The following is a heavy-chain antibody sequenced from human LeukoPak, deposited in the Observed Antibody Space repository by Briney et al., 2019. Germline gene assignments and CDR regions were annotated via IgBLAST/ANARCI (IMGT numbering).Heavy chain of an antibody. D-gene: IGHD6-19*01. V-gene: IGHV1-18*01. J-gene: IGHJ4*02. CDR2: ISAYNGNT. Sequence: ASVKVSCKASGYTFTRYGISWVRQAPGQGLEWMGWISAYNGNTNYAQKLQGRVTMTTDTSTSTAYMELRSLRSDDTAVYYCASILRYSSGWYYFDYWGQGTLVTVSS. CDR3: ASILRYSSGWYYFDY. CDR1: GYTFTRYG.